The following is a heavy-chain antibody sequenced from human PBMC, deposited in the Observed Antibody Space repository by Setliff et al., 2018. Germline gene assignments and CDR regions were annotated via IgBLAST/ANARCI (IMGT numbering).Heavy chain of an antibody. Sequence: SETLSLTCTVSGGSISSHYWSWIRQPPGKGLEWIGYIYYSGSTNYNPSLKSRVTISVDTSKNQFSLKLSSVTAADTAVYYCARDYTYYDFWSSPSSDAFDIWGQGTMVTVSS. V-gene: IGHV4-59*11. CDR1: GGSISSHY. CDR3: ARDYTYYDFWSSPSSDAFDI. J-gene: IGHJ3*02. D-gene: IGHD3-3*01. CDR2: IYYSGST.